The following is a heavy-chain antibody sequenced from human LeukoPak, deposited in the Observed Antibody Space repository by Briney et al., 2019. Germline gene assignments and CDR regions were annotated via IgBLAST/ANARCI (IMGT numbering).Heavy chain of an antibody. CDR2: INPSGGGT. D-gene: IGHD6-19*01. CDR1: GYTSTSYY. J-gene: IGHJ4*02. CDR3: ARSNGWYYFDH. V-gene: IGHV1-46*01. Sequence: ASVKVSCKASGYTSTSYYMHWVRQAPGQGLEWMGIINPSGGGTRYAEKFQGRVTMTRDTSTSTVYMELSSLSSEDTAVYHCARSNGWYYFDHWGQGTLVTVSS.